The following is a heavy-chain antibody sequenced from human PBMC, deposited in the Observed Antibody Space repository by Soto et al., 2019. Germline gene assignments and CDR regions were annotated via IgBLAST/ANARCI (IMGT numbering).Heavy chain of an antibody. CDR3: AKEEDGSGADTFFDY. D-gene: IGHD5-12*01. Sequence: EVQLLESGGDLVQPGGSLRLSCAASGFTFSSYALNWVRQAPGKGLEWVSSISGAGGGTYYADSVKGRFTISRDNYDYTVYLQMSSLRADDTAVYYCAKEEDGSGADTFFDYWGRGTLVSVSS. V-gene: IGHV3-23*01. J-gene: IGHJ4*02. CDR1: GFTFSSYA. CDR2: ISGAGGGT.